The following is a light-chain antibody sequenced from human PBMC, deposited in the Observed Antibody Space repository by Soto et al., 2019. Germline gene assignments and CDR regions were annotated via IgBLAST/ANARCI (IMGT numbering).Light chain of an antibody. V-gene: IGKV3-20*01. CDR1: QSVSSSY. J-gene: IGKJ5*01. CDR3: QYHGRSPTT. CDR2: AAS. Sequence: IVLSQSXGNLSFSPCEXXXXXXXPIQSVSSSYLAWYQQKXGQAPRLLIFAASXRAYGIPDRFSGSGSGTDFTLTISRLEPEDFALFYCQYHGRSPTTFGQGTRLEIK.